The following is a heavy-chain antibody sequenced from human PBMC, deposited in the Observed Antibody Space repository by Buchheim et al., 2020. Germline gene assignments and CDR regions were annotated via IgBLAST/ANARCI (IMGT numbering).Heavy chain of an antibody. Sequence: QVQLVESGGGVVQPGRSLRLSCAASGFTFSSYGMHWVRQAPGKGLEWVAVISYDGSNKYYADYVKGRFTIYRDNSKNTLYLQMNSLRAEDTAVYYCAKDPGADFWSGYPYYYYGMDVWGQGTT. CDR1: GFTFSSYG. CDR3: AKDPGADFWSGYPYYYYGMDV. D-gene: IGHD3-3*01. CDR2: ISYDGSNK. J-gene: IGHJ6*02. V-gene: IGHV3-30*18.